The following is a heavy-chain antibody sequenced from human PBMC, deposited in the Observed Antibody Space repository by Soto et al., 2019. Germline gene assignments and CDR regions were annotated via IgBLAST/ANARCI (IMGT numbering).Heavy chain of an antibody. CDR2: ISASGGST. J-gene: IGHJ4*01. CDR3: AREVDRALVGSPHYFDY. V-gene: IGHV3-23*01. CDR1: GFTFRSYA. D-gene: IGHD5-18*01. Sequence: GGSLRLSCAASGFTFRSYAMSWVRQAPGKGLEWVSAISASGGSTYYADSVKGRFTISRDNSKNTLYLQMNNLRAEDTAVYYCAREVDRALVGSPHYFDYWGQGTLVTVSS.